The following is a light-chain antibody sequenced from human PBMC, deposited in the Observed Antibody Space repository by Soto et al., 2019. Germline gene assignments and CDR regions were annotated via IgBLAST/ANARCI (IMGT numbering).Light chain of an antibody. J-gene: IGKJ3*01. V-gene: IGKV1-13*02. CDR3: QQFNSYPPIFT. CDR1: QGISSA. Sequence: AIQLTQSPSYLSASVGDRVTITCRASQGISSALAWYQQKPGKAPKLLIYDASSLESGVPSRFSGSGSGTDFSLTISSLQPEDFATYYCQQFNSYPPIFTFGPGTKVDIK. CDR2: DAS.